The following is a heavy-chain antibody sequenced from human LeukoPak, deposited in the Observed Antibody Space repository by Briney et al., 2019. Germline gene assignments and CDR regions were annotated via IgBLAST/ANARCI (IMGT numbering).Heavy chain of an antibody. CDR2: IWFDGSNK. Sequence: PGGAPRLSCAASGFTFSSYGMHWVRQAPDKGLERVAVIWFDGSNKYYADSVKGRFTISRDNSKNTLYLQMNSLRAEDTAVYYCARDRDWGCSYCSYWGQGTLVTVSS. J-gene: IGHJ4*02. V-gene: IGHV3-33*01. CDR3: ARDRDWGCSYCSY. D-gene: IGHD7-27*01. CDR1: GFTFSSYG.